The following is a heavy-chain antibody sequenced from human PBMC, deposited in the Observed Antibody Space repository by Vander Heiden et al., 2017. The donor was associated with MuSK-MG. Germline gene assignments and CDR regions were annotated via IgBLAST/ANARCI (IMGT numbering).Heavy chain of an antibody. CDR3: ARGPSNFLY. Sequence: QVQLQQSGPGLVKPSQTLSLTCAISGDSVSSSSATWNWVRQSPSRGLEWRGRTYYRSKWYNNYAVSMKGRITINPDTSKNQFSLQLKSVIPEDTAVYYCARGPSNFLYWGQGTLVTVSS. V-gene: IGHV6-1*01. D-gene: IGHD4-4*01. CDR1: GDSVSSSSAT. CDR2: TYYRSKWYN. J-gene: IGHJ4*02.